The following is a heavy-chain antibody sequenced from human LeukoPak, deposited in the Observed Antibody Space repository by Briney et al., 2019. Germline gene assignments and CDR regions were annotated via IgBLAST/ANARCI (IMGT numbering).Heavy chain of an antibody. CDR1: GFTFSSYS. CDR3: ARDSGSPIFDY. J-gene: IGHJ4*02. Sequence: GGSLRLSCAASGFTFSSYSMNWVRQAPGKGLEWVSSISSSSRYIYYADSVKGRFTISRDNAKNSLYLQMNSLRAEDTAVYYCARDSGSPIFDYWGQGTLVTVSS. V-gene: IGHV3-21*01. CDR2: ISSSSRYI. D-gene: IGHD1-26*01.